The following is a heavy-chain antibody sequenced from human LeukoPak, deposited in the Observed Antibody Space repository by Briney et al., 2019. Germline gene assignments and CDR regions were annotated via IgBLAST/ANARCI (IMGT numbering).Heavy chain of an antibody. CDR1: GFTFDDYA. CDR2: ISWNSGSI. Sequence: GGSLRLSCAASGFTFDDYAMHWVRQAPGKGLEWVSGISWNSGSIGYADSVKGRFTISRDNAKNSLYLQMNSLRAEDAALYYCAKDTIAAAGYFQHWGQGTLVTVSS. J-gene: IGHJ1*01. V-gene: IGHV3-9*01. CDR3: AKDTIAAAGYFQH. D-gene: IGHD6-13*01.